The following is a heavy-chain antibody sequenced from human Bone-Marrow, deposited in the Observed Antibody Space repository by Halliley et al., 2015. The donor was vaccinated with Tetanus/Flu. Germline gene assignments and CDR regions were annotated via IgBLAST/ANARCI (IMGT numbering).Heavy chain of an antibody. Sequence: TLSLTCTVSGGYITNSGYYWSWIRQRPGKGLEWIGHIYESGTTSYNPSLRSRVSMSVVTFRNQFSLRLTSVTAADTAIYFCARCYGGSIIPYFDYWGQGILVTVSS. CDR3: ARCYGGSIIPYFDY. D-gene: IGHD4-17*01. CDR1: GGYITNSGYY. J-gene: IGHJ4*02. CDR2: IYESGTT. V-gene: IGHV4-31*03.